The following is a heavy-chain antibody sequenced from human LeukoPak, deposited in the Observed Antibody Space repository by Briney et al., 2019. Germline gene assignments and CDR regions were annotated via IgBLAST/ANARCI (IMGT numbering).Heavy chain of an antibody. CDR3: ARPRNSGDLGDAFDI. D-gene: IGHD7-27*01. J-gene: IGHJ3*02. Sequence: SVKVSCKASGGTFSSYAITWVRQAPGQGLEWMGGIIPIFGTANYAQKFQGRVTITADESTSTAYMELSSLRSEDTAVYYCARPRNSGDLGDAFDIWGQGTMVTVSS. CDR2: IIPIFGTA. CDR1: GGTFSSYA. V-gene: IGHV1-69*13.